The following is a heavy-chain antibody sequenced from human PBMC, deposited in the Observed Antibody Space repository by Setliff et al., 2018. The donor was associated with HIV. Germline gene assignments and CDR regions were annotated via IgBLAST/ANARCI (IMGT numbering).Heavy chain of an antibody. Sequence: PGGSLRLSCAASGFTFSTFAMHWVRQAPGKGLEWVSVITYDGSRTYYADSVKGRFTISRDNAKNSLYLQMNSLRAEDTAVYYCARDRAYASFDYWGQGALVTVSS. CDR2: ITYDGSRT. CDR1: GFTFSTFA. D-gene: IGHD3-16*01. CDR3: ARDRAYASFDY. J-gene: IGHJ4*02. V-gene: IGHV3-30*07.